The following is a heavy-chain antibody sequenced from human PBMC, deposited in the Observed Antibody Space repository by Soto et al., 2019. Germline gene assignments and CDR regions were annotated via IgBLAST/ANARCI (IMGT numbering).Heavy chain of an antibody. D-gene: IGHD3-10*01. CDR1: GGSIRSSS. J-gene: IGHJ5*02. CDR3: ARDRLTIIRGVIRKWWSDP. CDR2: ISDTGNT. Sequence: SETLSLTCTVSGGSIRSSSWSWIRQPPGKGLEWIGYISDTGNTYYNPSLKSRLTISADPSKNQFSLKLTSVTAADTAVYYCARDRLTIIRGVIRKWWSDPWGQGIRVTVSS. V-gene: IGHV4-59*01.